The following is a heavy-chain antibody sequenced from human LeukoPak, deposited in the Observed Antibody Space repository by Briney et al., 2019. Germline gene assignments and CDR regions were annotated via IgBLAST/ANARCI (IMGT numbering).Heavy chain of an antibody. CDR1: GFTFSSYW. CDR2: IKQDGSEK. Sequence: PGGSLRLSCVASGFTFSSYWMSWVRQAPGKGLEWVANIKQDGSEKYSVDSVKGRFTISRDNAKNSLYLQMNSLRTEDTAVYYCARDVRGSVTSYFYYYMDVWGKGTKVTVSS. V-gene: IGHV3-7*01. CDR3: ARDVRGSVTSYFYYYMDV. J-gene: IGHJ6*03. D-gene: IGHD5-18*01.